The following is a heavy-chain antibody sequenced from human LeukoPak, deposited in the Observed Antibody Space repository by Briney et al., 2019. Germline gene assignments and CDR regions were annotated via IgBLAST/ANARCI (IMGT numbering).Heavy chain of an antibody. D-gene: IGHD5-18*01. CDR1: GYSLSSGYY. CDR3: ARGGIQLWTTRFFDY. V-gene: IGHV4-38-2*01. Sequence: ASETLSLTCDVSGYSLSSGYYWGWIRQPPGKGLEWIGSIYQSGNSYQKSSLKSRLTLSVDTSKNNFSLKVMSVTAADTAVYYCARGGIQLWTTRFFDYWGQGTLVTVSS. J-gene: IGHJ4*02. CDR2: IYQSGNS.